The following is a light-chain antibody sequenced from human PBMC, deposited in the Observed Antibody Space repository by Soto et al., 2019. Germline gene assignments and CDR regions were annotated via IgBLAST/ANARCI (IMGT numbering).Light chain of an antibody. CDR2: DAS. CDR1: QSVRNY. J-gene: IGKJ1*01. V-gene: IGKV3-11*01. Sequence: EIVLTQSPGTLSLSPGERATLSCRASQSVRNYLAWYQQKPGQAPRLLIYDASNRATGIPDRFSGSGSGTDFTLTISRLEPEDFAVYYCQQYNNWPRTFGQGTKVDIK. CDR3: QQYNNWPRT.